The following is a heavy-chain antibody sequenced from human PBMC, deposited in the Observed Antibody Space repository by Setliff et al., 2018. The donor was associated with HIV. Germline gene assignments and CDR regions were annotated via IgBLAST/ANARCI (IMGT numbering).Heavy chain of an antibody. Sequence: SETLSLTCAVYGGSLSGYYWSWVRQSPGRGLEWIGEINQSGNTNFNPSLKSRLIISADTSKSQFSLKLTSVTAADTALYYCAREGGQGYSGSGSFYHRNFDLWGRGTLVTVS. V-gene: IGHV4-34*01. J-gene: IGHJ2*01. CDR3: AREGGQGYSGSGSFYHRNFDL. CDR1: GGSLSGYY. CDR2: INQSGNT. D-gene: IGHD3-10*01.